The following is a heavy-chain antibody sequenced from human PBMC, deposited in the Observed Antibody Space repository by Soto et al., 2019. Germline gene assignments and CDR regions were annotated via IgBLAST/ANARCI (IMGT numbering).Heavy chain of an antibody. D-gene: IGHD5-18*01. Sequence: QVQLERSGAEVKKPGASVTVSCKASGYIFTDYYLHWVRQAPGQGLEWMGWINPATGATKYKQNFEGRLSLTRDTSKSTGFMDLSRLKSDDSATYYCARKGYGVAFDAWAQGTLVTVSS. CDR2: INPATGAT. CDR1: GYIFTDYY. CDR3: ARKGYGVAFDA. J-gene: IGHJ3*01. V-gene: IGHV1-2*02.